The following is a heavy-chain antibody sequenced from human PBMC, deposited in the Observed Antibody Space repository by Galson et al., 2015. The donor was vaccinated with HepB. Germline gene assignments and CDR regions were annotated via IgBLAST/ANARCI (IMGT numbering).Heavy chain of an antibody. Sequence: SLRLSCAASGFTFSSYSMNWVRQAPGKGLEWVSYISSSSSTIYYADSVKGRFTISRDNAKNSLYLQMNSLRAEDTAVYYCARGVGYCSSTSCHFLDYWGQGTLVTVSS. J-gene: IGHJ4*02. V-gene: IGHV3-48*04. D-gene: IGHD2-2*01. CDR2: ISSSSSTI. CDR3: ARGVGYCSSTSCHFLDY. CDR1: GFTFSSYS.